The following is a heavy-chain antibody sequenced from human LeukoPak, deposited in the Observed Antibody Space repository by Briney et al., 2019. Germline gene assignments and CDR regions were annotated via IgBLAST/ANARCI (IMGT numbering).Heavy chain of an antibody. D-gene: IGHD2-2*02. J-gene: IGHJ5*02. CDR2: IYTRGRT. V-gene: IGHV4-4*07. Sequence: SETLSLTCTVSGGSLSSYYWSWLRQPAGKGLEWIGRIYTRGRTHYNPSLKSRVTMSVDTSQKQFSPKLSSVTAADAAVYYCARDQKGYCSSTSCYKYNWFDPWGQGTLVTVSS. CDR3: ARDQKGYCSSTSCYKYNWFDP. CDR1: GGSLSSYY.